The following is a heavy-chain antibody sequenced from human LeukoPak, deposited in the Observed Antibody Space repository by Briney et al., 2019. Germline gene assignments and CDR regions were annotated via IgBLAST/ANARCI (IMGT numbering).Heavy chain of an antibody. J-gene: IGHJ4*02. V-gene: IGHV1-2*02. CDR3: VRGLYYDILTGYYTWVY. CDR1: GYTFTGYY. D-gene: IGHD3-9*01. CDR2: INPNSGGT. Sequence: ASVKVSCKASGYTFTGYYMHWVRQAPGQGLEWMGWINPNSGGTNYAQKFQGRVTMTRDTSISTAYMELSRLRSDDTAVYYCVRGLYYDILTGYYTWVYWGQGTLVTVSS.